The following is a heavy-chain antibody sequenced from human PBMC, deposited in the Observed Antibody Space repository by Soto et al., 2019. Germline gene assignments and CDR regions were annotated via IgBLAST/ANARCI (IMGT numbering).Heavy chain of an antibody. CDR1: GYTFTSYD. J-gene: IGHJ6*03. D-gene: IGHD3-3*01. CDR3: ARIVSYDFWSGYYPVYYYYYMDV. CDR2: MNPNSGNT. Sequence: QVQLAQSGAEVKKPGASVKVSCKASGYTFTSYDINWVRQATGQGLEWMGWMNPNSGNTGYAQKFQGRVTMTRNTSISTAYMELSSLRSEDTAVYYCARIVSYDFWSGYYPVYYYYYMDVWGKGTTVTVSS. V-gene: IGHV1-8*01.